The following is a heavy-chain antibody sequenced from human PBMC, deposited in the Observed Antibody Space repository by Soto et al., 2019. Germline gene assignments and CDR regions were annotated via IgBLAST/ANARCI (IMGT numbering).Heavy chain of an antibody. J-gene: IGHJ4*01. Sequence: QVQLQESGPGLVKPSGTLSLTCAVSGGSISSSNWWSWVRQSPEKGLEWIGEIYHTGSTNYNPSLKSRVTISVDKSKNQFSLKLSSVTAADTAVYYCACYYDSSGYRFDYWGHGTLVTVSS. CDR2: IYHTGST. V-gene: IGHV4-4*02. D-gene: IGHD3-22*01. CDR3: ACYYDSSGYRFDY. CDR1: GGSISSSNW.